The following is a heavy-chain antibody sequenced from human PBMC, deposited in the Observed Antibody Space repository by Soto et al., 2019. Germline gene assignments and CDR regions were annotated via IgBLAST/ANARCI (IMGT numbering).Heavy chain of an antibody. CDR2: IWFDGSNK. J-gene: IGHJ4*02. CDR1: GFTFSSYG. Sequence: QVQLVESGGGVVQPGRSLRLSCAASGFTFSSYGMHWVRQAPGKGLEWVAVIWFDGSNKFYADSVKGRFTISRDNSKNTVSLQMNSLRDEDSAAYYCATTGAYWGQGTLVTGSS. CDR3: ATTGAY. V-gene: IGHV3-33*01.